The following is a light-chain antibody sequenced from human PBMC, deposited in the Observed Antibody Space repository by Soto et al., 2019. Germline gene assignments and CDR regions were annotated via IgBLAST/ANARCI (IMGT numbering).Light chain of an antibody. CDR1: SSDVGSYNR. CDR2: GVS. J-gene: IGLJ1*01. CDR3: TSYTSSNTYV. V-gene: IGLV2-18*02. Sequence: QSALTQPPSVSGSPGQSVTISCTGTSSDVGSYNRVSWYQHPPGTAPKVIIYGVSNRPSGVPDRFSGSKSGNTASLTISGLQAEDEADYYCTSYTSSNTYVFGSGTKLTVL.